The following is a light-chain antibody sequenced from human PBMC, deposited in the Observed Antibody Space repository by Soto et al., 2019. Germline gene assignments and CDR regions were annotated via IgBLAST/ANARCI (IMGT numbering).Light chain of an antibody. V-gene: IGLV2-14*03. CDR2: DVN. Sequence: QSALTQPASVSGSPGQSITISCTGTSSDIGAYNFVSWYQQHPGKAPKLMLYDVNIRPSGVSNRFSVSKSGNTASLTISGIQSEHEADYYCTSWTTSTTMIFGGGTKLTLL. CDR3: TSWTTSTTMI. J-gene: IGLJ2*01. CDR1: SSDIGAYNF.